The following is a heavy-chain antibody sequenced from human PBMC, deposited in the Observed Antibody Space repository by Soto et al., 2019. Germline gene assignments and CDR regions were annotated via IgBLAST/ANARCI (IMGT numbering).Heavy chain of an antibody. CDR3: ARDSSGFHWYFDV. CDR1: GDSVSSVTAT. Sequence: QVQLQQSGPGLVKPSQTLSLMCDISGDSVSSVTATWSWIRQSPSRGLEWLGRTYYRSKWYNDYAMSVKGRIVITPDTSKNPVSLQLNSVTPEDTATYYCARDSSGFHWYFDVWGRGTLVTVSS. J-gene: IGHJ2*01. CDR2: TYYRSKWYN. V-gene: IGHV6-1*01. D-gene: IGHD6-19*01.